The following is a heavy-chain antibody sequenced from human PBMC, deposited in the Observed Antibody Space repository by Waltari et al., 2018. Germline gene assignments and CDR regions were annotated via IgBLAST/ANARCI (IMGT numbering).Heavy chain of an antibody. D-gene: IGHD3-22*01. CDR2: INSEGRST. CDR1: GFTFSSYW. CDR3: ARRTNYYDSSGYSDY. V-gene: IGHV3-74*01. Sequence: EVQLVESGGGLVQPGGSLRLSCAASGFTFSSYWMHWVRQAPGKGLVWVSRINSEGRSTSYADSVKGRFTISRENAKNTLYLQMNSLRAEDTAVYYCARRTNYYDSSGYSDYWGQGTLVTVSS. J-gene: IGHJ4*02.